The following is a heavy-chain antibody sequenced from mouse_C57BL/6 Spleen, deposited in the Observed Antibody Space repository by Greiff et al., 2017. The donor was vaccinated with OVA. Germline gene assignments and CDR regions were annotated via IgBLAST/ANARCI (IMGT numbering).Heavy chain of an antibody. CDR3: ARRGANWDFYYAMDY. Sequence: HVQLQQPGAELVKPGASVKMSCKASGYTFTSYWITWVKQRPGQGLEWIGDIYPGSGSTNYNEKFKSKATLTVDTSSSTAYMQLSSLTSEDSAVYYCARRGANWDFYYAMDYWGQGTSVTVSS. V-gene: IGHV1-55*01. CDR2: IYPGSGST. CDR1: GYTFTSYW. J-gene: IGHJ4*01. D-gene: IGHD4-1*01.